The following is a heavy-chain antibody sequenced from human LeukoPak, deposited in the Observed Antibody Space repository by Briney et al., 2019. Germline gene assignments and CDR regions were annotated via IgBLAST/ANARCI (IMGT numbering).Heavy chain of an antibody. CDR3: ASGTMADAFDI. D-gene: IGHD1-1*01. Sequence: SETLSLTCTVSGGSISSGGYYWSWICQHPGKGLEWIGYIYYSGSTYYNPSLKSRVTISVDTSKNQFSLKLSSVTAADTAVYYCASGTMADAFDIWGQGTMVTVSS. J-gene: IGHJ3*02. V-gene: IGHV4-31*03. CDR2: IYYSGST. CDR1: GGSISSGGYY.